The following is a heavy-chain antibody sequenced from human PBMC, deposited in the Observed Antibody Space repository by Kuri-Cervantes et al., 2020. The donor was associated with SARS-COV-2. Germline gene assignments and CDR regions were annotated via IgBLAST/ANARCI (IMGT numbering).Heavy chain of an antibody. D-gene: IGHD5-12*01. CDR2: ISSGSTYI. J-gene: IGHJ4*02. Sequence: GESLKISCAGSQFMFSSFVMNWVRQAPGKGLEWVSSISSGSTYIYYADSVKGRFTISRDNPQNSLYLQMNSLRAEDTAVYYCARGESGYDPFDYWGQGTLVTVSS. CDR1: QFMFSSFV. CDR3: ARGESGYDPFDY. V-gene: IGHV3-21*01.